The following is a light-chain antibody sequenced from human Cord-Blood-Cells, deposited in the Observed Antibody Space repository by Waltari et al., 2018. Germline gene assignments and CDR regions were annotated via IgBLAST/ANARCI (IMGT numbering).Light chain of an antibody. Sequence: QSALTEPRSASQPPGLSITLSCTRTSSDAGGYHHVSWFQPHPGKATKLMIYGVSKRPSGVPERVAGSKSCSTASLTIAGLQVEENADYYCCSYAGRYTRVFGGGTKLTGL. J-gene: IGLJ3*02. CDR2: GVS. CDR3: CSYAGRYTRV. CDR1: SSDAGGYHH. V-gene: IGLV2-11*01.